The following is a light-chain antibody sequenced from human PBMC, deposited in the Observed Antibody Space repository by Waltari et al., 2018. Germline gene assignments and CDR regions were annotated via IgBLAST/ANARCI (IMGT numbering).Light chain of an antibody. CDR2: SNN. CDR3: AAWDDSLNGNV. Sequence: QSVLTQPPSASGTPGQRVTIPCSGSSSNIGRNTEKGYQQLPGTAPKLLIYSNNQRPSGVPDRFSGSKSGTSASLAISGLQSEDEADYYCAAWDDSLNGNVFGSGTKVTVL. J-gene: IGLJ6*01. CDR1: SSNIGRNT. V-gene: IGLV1-44*01.